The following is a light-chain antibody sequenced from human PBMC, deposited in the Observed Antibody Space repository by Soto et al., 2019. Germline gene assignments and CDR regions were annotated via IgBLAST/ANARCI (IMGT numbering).Light chain of an antibody. CDR2: LEGSGSY. CDR1: SGHRAYI. Sequence: QSVLTQSSSASASLGSSVKLTCTLSSGHRAYIIAWHQQPPGKAPRYLMKLEGSGSYNKGSGVPDRFSGSSSGADRYLTIANLQFEDEADYYCETWDTNTRVFGGGTKLTVL. V-gene: IGLV4-60*02. J-gene: IGLJ3*02. CDR3: ETWDTNTRV.